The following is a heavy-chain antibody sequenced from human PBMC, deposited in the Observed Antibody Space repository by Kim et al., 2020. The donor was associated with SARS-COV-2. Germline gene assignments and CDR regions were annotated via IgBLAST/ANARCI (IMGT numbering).Heavy chain of an antibody. CDR3: AQSSDWTNWYFDL. J-gene: IGHJ2*01. V-gene: IGHV4-39*07. Sequence: NPSLTGRVTISVETSKNTFSLKVSSVTAADTAVYYCAQSSDWTNWYFDLWGRGTLVTVSS. D-gene: IGHD6-19*01.